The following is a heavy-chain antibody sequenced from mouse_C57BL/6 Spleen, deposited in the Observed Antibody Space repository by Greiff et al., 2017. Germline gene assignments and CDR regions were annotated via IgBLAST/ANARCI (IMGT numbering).Heavy chain of an antibody. V-gene: IGHV5-9-1*02. CDR3: TRDRYSNPLVFAY. CDR2: ISSGGDYI. D-gene: IGHD2-5*01. CDR1: GFTFSSYA. J-gene: IGHJ3*01. Sequence: EVKLMESGEGLVKPGGSLKLSCAASGFTFSSYAMSWVRQTPEKRLEWVAYISSGGDYIYYADTVKGRFTITRDNARNTLYLQMSSLKSEDTAMYYCTRDRYSNPLVFAYWGQGTLVTVSA.